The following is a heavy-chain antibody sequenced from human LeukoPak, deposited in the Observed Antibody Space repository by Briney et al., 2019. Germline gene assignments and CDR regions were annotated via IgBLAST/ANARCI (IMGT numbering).Heavy chain of an antibody. D-gene: IGHD1-26*01. Sequence: PSETLSLTCTVSGGSISGYYWSWIRQPPGKGLEWIGYIYYSGSTKCNPSLKSRLTMLVDTSKNQFSLKLNPVTAADTAVYYCARYDGSPANYLDYWGQGNLVTVSS. CDR1: GGSISGYY. CDR3: ARYDGSPANYLDY. J-gene: IGHJ4*02. CDR2: IYYSGST. V-gene: IGHV4-59*08.